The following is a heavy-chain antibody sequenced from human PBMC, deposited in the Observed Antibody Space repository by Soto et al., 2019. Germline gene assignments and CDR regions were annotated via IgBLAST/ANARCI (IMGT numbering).Heavy chain of an antibody. J-gene: IGHJ4*02. CDR3: ARARSGWFFDY. CDR2: IYYSGST. Sequence: PSETLSLTCTVSGGSISSYYWSWIRQPPGKGLEWIGYIYYSGSTNYNPSLKSRVTISVDTSKNQFSLKLSSVTAADTAVYYCARARSGWFFDYWGQGTLVTVSS. CDR1: GGSISSYY. D-gene: IGHD6-19*01. V-gene: IGHV4-59*08.